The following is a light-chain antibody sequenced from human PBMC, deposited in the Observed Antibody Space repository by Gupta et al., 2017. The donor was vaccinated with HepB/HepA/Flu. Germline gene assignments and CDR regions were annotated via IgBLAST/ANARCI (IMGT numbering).Light chain of an antibody. V-gene: IGKV1-39*01. Sequence: DLPMTQSPSSLSASVGDRVTITCRASQSISTSLHWYQQRPGKAPKLLIYFTSTLQSGVPARFSGSGSGTDVTLTISSLQTEDVATYDCQQGYSTPLTLGGGTKVEIK. CDR3: QQGYSTPLT. CDR1: QSISTS. J-gene: IGKJ4*01. CDR2: FTS.